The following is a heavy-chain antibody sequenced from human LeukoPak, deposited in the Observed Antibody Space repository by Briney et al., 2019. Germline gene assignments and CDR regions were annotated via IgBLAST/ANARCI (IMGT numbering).Heavy chain of an antibody. Sequence: GGSLRLSCAASGFTFSSYAMSWVRQAPGKGLEWVSAISGSGGSTYYADSVKGRFTISRDNSKNTLYLQMTSLRVDDTAVYYCVRGQTSLDNWFDPWGQGTLVIVSS. J-gene: IGHJ5*02. CDR2: ISGSGGST. CDR3: VRGQTSLDNWFDP. CDR1: GFTFSSYA. V-gene: IGHV3-23*01.